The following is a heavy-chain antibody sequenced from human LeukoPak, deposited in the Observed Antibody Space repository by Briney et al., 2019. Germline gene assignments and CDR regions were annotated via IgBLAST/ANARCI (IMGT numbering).Heavy chain of an antibody. Sequence: SGGSLRLSCAASGFTFTSFAMSWVRQAPGKGLEWVSAISGSGGSTYYADSVKGRFTISRDNSKNTLYLQMNSLRAEDTAVYYCTKDPNYSSGSDMDVWGRGTTVTVSS. D-gene: IGHD6-19*01. J-gene: IGHJ6*03. V-gene: IGHV3-23*01. CDR1: GFTFTSFA. CDR2: ISGSGGST. CDR3: TKDPNYSSGSDMDV.